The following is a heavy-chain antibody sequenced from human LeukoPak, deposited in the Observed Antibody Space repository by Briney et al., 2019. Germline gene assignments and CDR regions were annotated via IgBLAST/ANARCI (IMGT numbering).Heavy chain of an antibody. CDR3: ATHTGWLPLDY. CDR2: INHSGST. Sequence: PSETLSLTCAVYGGSFSGYYWSWIRQPPGKGLEWIGEINHSGSTNYNPSLKSRVTISVDTSKNQFSLKLSSVTAADTAVYYCATHTGWLPLDYWGQGTLVTVSS. CDR1: GGSFSGYY. V-gene: IGHV4-34*01. J-gene: IGHJ4*02. D-gene: IGHD5-24*01.